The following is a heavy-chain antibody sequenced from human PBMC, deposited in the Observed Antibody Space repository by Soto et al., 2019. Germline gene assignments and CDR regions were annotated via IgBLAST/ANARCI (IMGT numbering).Heavy chain of an antibody. CDR1: GGSFSGYY. D-gene: IGHD3-9*01. V-gene: IGHV4-34*01. J-gene: IGHJ4*02. CDR2: INQGGST. CDR3: ARAPHYFESSGHPPPHH. Sequence: QVQLQPWGARLLKPSETLSLTCAVSGGSFSGYYWSWIRQPPGKGLEWIGDINQGGSTNFNPSLDGRYTLSGDTSKMQFPLKLTFVTAADTAVYFWARAPHYFESSGHPPPHHGAQGTLVPFPS.